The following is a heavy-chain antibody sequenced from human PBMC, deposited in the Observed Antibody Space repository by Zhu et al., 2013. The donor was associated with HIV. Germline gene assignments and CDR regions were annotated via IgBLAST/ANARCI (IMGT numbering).Heavy chain of an antibody. CDR3: AREQCSSTTCYQYMDV. CDR1: GYSFGRFY. D-gene: IGHD2-2*01. CDR2: INPQNGGT. J-gene: IGHJ6*03. Sequence: QSGADLKRPGASMKVSCKASGYSFGRFYVHWVRQVPGQRLEWMGWINPQNGGTFYGQNFRGRVTMTRDTSISTAYMELSRLRSDDTAVYYCAREQCSSTTCYQYMDVWGKGTTVTVSS. V-gene: IGHV1-2*02.